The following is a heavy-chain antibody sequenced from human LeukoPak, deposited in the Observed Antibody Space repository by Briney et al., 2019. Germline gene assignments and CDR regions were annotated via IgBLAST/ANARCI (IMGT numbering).Heavy chain of an antibody. CDR3: ARASGYYDSSGYYHSAGLYYFDY. V-gene: IGHV3-15*01. D-gene: IGHD3-22*01. Sequence: GGSLRLSCAASGFTFSNAWMSWVRQAPGKGLEWVGRIKSKTDGGTTDYAAPVKGRFTISRDDSKITLYLQMNSLKTEDTAVYYCARASGYYDSSGYYHSAGLYYFDYWGQGTLVTVSS. CDR2: IKSKTDGGTT. CDR1: GFTFSNAW. J-gene: IGHJ4*02.